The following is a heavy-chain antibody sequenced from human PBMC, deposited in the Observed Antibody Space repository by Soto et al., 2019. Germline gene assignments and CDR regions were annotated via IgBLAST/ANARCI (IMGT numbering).Heavy chain of an antibody. J-gene: IGHJ6*02. D-gene: IGHD3-3*01. Sequence: ASVKVSCKASGYTFTRSGISWVRQAPGQGPEWMGWISSYNGDTNYAQTFQGRVTMTTDTSTSTAYMELRSLRSDDTAVYYCAIFFVAPYYYYGMDFWCQGTPVTVSS. V-gene: IGHV1-18*01. CDR3: AIFFVAPYYYYGMDF. CDR1: GYTFTRSG. CDR2: ISSYNGDT.